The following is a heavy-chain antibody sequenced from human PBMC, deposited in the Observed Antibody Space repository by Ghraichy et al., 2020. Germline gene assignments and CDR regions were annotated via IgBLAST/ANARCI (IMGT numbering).Heavy chain of an antibody. D-gene: IGHD6-13*01. V-gene: IGHV4-4*07. CDR2: IYTSGST. Sequence: SETLSLTCTVSGGSISSYYWSWIRQPAGKGLEWIGRIYTSGSTNYNPSLKSRVTMSVDTSKNQFSLKLSSVTAADTAVYYCARDVQGAAGNSFWFDPWGQGTLVTVSS. CDR3: ARDVQGAAGNSFWFDP. J-gene: IGHJ5*02. CDR1: GGSISSYY.